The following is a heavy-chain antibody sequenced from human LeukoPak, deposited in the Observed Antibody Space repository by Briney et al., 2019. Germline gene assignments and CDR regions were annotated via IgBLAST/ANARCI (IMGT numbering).Heavy chain of an antibody. CDR3: ARDQRLVAGTFYFDY. J-gene: IGHJ4*02. CDR2: INPNSGGT. Sequence: ASVKVSCKTSGYTFTGQYLHWVRQAPGQGLEWMGWINPNSGGTKSAQKFQGRVTMTRDTSISTAYMELSRLRSDDSAVYYCARDQRLVAGTFYFDYWGQGTLVTVSS. V-gene: IGHV1-2*02. CDR1: GYTFTGQY. D-gene: IGHD5-12*01.